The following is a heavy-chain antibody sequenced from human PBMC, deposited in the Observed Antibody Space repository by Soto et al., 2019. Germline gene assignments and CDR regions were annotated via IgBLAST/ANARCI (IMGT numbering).Heavy chain of an antibody. CDR3: ARGGDLSGSGPRY. J-gene: IGHJ4*02. CDR1: GFTFSSYA. CDR2: ISGSTTYI. Sequence: EVQLVQSGGGLVKPGGSLRLSCAASGFTFSSYAMNWVRQAPGKGLQWVSSISGSTTYIYYTDSVKGRFTISRDNAKNSLYLQRNSLKVEDTAMYDCARGGDLSGSGPRYWGQGTLVTVSS. D-gene: IGHD5-12*01. V-gene: IGHV3-21*01.